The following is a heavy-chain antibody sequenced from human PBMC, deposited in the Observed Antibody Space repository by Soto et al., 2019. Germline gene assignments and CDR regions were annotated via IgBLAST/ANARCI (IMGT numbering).Heavy chain of an antibody. V-gene: IGHV1-69*06. CDR2: IIPIFGTA. CDR1: GGTFSSYA. Sequence: GASVKVSCKASGGTFSSYAISWVRQAPGQGLEWMGGIIPIFGTANYAQKFQGRVTITADKSTSTAYMELSSLRSEGTAVYYCASSSSGSRMFDYWGQGTLVTVSS. D-gene: IGHD1-26*01. J-gene: IGHJ4*02. CDR3: ASSSSGSRMFDY.